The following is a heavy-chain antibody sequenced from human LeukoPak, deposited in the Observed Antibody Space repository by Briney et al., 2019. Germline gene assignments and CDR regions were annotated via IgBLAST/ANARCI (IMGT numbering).Heavy chain of an antibody. J-gene: IGHJ4*02. CDR1: GYSISTGYY. D-gene: IGHD1-26*01. V-gene: IGHV4-38-2*02. Sequence: PSETLSLTCTVSGYSISTGYYWGWVRQTPGKRLEWIGTVYHSGSTYYNPSLKSRVTISVDTSKNQFSLKLSSVTAADTAVYYCARHVQVGADFDYWGQGTLVTVSS. CDR3: ARHVQVGADFDY. CDR2: VYHSGST.